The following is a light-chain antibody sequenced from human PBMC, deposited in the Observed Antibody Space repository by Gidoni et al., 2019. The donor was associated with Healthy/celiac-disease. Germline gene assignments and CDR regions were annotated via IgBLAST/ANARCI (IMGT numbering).Light chain of an antibody. CDR1: QSVSSN. J-gene: IGKJ2*01. CDR2: GES. Sequence: EIMMTKSPATLSVAPGERATLSCRSRQSVSSNLAWYRQKPDQAPRLLIYGESTRATGIPARFSCSGSGTEFTLTLSSLQSEDFAVYYCQQYNNWPPLSTFXQXTKLEIK. V-gene: IGKV3-15*01. CDR3: QQYNNWPPLST.